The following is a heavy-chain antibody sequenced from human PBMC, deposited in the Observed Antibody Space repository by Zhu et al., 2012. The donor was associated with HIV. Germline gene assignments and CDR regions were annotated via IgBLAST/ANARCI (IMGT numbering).Heavy chain of an antibody. CDR2: IYYSGST. V-gene: IGHV4-59*11. CDR3: ARDRIDSSGYYYGGGFDP. Sequence: QVQLQESGPGLVKPSETLSLTCTVSGGSISSHYWSWIRQPPGKGLEWIGYIYYSGSTNYNPSLKSRVTISVDTSKNQFSLKLSSVTAADTAVYYCARDRIDSSGYYYGGGFDPWGQGNPGHRLL. CDR1: GGSISSHY. J-gene: IGHJ5*02. D-gene: IGHD3-22*01.